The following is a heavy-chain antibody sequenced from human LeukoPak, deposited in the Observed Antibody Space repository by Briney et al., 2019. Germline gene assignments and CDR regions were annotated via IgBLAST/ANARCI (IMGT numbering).Heavy chain of an antibody. D-gene: IGHD6-13*01. CDR2: IIPTFGTA. CDR1: GGTFSSYA. CDR3: AREEGSSSWGLDY. Sequence: GASVKVSCKASGGTFSSYAISWVRQAPGQGLEWMGGIIPTFGTANYAQKFQGRVTITTDESTSTAYMELSSLRSEDTAVYYCAREEGSSSWGLDYWGQGTLVTVSS. J-gene: IGHJ4*02. V-gene: IGHV1-69*05.